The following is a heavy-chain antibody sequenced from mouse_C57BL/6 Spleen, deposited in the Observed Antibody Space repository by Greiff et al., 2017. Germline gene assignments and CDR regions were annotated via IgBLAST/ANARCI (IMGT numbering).Heavy chain of an antibody. CDR1: GFSFNTYA. CDR2: IRSKSNNYAT. CDR3: VRQGYYYAMDY. V-gene: IGHV10-1*01. Sequence: EVMLVESGGGLVQPKGSLKLSCAASGFSFNTYAMNWVRQAPGKGLEWVARIRSKSNNYATYYADSVKDRFTISRDDSESMLYLKMNNLKTVDTAMYYCVRQGYYYAMDYWGQGTSVTVSS. J-gene: IGHJ4*01.